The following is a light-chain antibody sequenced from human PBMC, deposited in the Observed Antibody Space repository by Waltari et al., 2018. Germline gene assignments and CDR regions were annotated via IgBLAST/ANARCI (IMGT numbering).Light chain of an antibody. Sequence: EMVLTQSPGTLSLSPGETATLSCRASQFVSRDYFAWYQQKPGQAPRLLIYATSNRATCIPDRFSGSGSGTEITLTISRLEPEDFAVYYCQQYDSPPMYTFGQGTKLEI. V-gene: IGKV3-20*01. CDR3: QQYDSPPMYT. CDR2: ATS. CDR1: QFVSRDY. J-gene: IGKJ2*01.